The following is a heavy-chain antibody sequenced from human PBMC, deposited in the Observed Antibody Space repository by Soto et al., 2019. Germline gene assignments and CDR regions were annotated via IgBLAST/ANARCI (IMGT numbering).Heavy chain of an antibody. Sequence: EVRLVESGGVVVQPGGSLRLSCAASGFMFDDFSMHWVRQAPGKGLEWVALIGRDSINTYYADSVRGRFIVSRDNSENSLYLQMNSLRSEDTALYYCVKERDDASWTAFDHWGQGTLVTVSS. D-gene: IGHD2-2*01. V-gene: IGHV3-43*01. CDR2: IGRDSINT. J-gene: IGHJ4*02. CDR3: VKERDDASWTAFDH. CDR1: GFMFDDFS.